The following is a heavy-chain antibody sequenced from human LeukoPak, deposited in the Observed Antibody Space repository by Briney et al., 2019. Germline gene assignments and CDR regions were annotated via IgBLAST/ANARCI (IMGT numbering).Heavy chain of an antibody. V-gene: IGHV4-34*01. CDR1: GGSFSVCY. D-gene: IGHD4-17*01. Sequence: SETLSLTCAVYGGSFSVCYWSWIRQPPGKGLEWSGEINHSGSTNYNPPLKSRVTISVDPSKNQFSLKLSSVTAADTAVYYCAGLYYGGMDVWGQGTTVTVSS. CDR3: AGLYYGGMDV. J-gene: IGHJ6*02. CDR2: INHSGST.